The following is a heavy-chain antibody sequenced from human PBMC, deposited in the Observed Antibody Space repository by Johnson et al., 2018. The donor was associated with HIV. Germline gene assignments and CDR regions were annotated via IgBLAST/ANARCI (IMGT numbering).Heavy chain of an antibody. CDR1: GFTFSYYA. V-gene: IGHV3-30-3*01. CDR3: AKEEGLAAAGTGEAFDI. J-gene: IGHJ3*02. CDR2: ISHDGSNK. D-gene: IGHD6-13*01. Sequence: QVHLVESGGGLVQPGGSLRLSCAASGFTFSYYAIFWVRQAPGKGLEWVAVISHDGSNKYYADSVKGRFTISRDNSKNTLYLQMNSLRAEDTAVYYCAKEEGLAAAGTGEAFDIWGQGTMVTVSS.